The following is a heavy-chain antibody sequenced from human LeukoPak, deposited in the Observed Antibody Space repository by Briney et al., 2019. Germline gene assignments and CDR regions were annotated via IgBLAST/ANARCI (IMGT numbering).Heavy chain of an antibody. Sequence: SETLSLTCTVSGGSISSSSYYWGWIRQPPGEGLEWIGSIYYSGSTYYNPSLKSRVTISVDTSKNQFSLKLSSVTAADTAAYYCARRWGRGAFDIWGQGTMVTVSS. J-gene: IGHJ3*02. CDR3: ARRWGRGAFDI. CDR2: IYYSGST. D-gene: IGHD3-10*01. V-gene: IGHV4-39*01. CDR1: GGSISSSSYY.